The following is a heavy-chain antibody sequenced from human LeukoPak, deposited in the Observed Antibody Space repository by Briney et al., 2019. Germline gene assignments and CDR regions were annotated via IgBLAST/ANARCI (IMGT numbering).Heavy chain of an antibody. CDR3: ARDGYCSSTSQRSGRIKYYFDY. V-gene: IGHV3-30-3*01. Sequence: GGSLRLSCAASGFTFSSYAMNWVRQAPGKGLEWVAVISYDGSNKYYADSVKGRFTISRDNSKNTLYLQMNSLRAEDTAVYYCARDGYCSSTSQRSGRIKYYFDYWGQGTLVTVSS. J-gene: IGHJ4*02. D-gene: IGHD2-2*01. CDR2: ISYDGSNK. CDR1: GFTFSSYA.